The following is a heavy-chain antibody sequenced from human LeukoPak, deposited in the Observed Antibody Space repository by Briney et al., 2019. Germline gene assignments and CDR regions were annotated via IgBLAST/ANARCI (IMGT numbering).Heavy chain of an antibody. CDR1: GYTFTGYY. D-gene: IGHD1-26*01. CDR3: ASTKVSYSGSYYPNY. Sequence: ASVKVSCRASGYTFTGYYMHWVRQAPGQGLEWMGWINPNSGGTNYAQKFQGRVTMTRDTSISTAYMELSRLRSDDTAVYYCASTKVSYSGSYYPNYWGQGTLVTVSS. J-gene: IGHJ4*02. V-gene: IGHV1-2*02. CDR2: INPNSGGT.